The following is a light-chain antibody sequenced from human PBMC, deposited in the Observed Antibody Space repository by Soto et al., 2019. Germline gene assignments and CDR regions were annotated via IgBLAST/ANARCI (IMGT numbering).Light chain of an antibody. CDR3: MQALRTPL. Sequence: DIVMTQSPLSLPVTPGEPASISCRSSQSLLHSNGYNYLDWYLQKPGQSPQLLIYLGSTRASGVPDRFSGSGAGTDFTLEISRVEAEDVGVDYCMQALRTPLFGPGTKVDIK. V-gene: IGKV2-28*01. CDR1: QSLLHSNGYNY. CDR2: LGS. J-gene: IGKJ3*01.